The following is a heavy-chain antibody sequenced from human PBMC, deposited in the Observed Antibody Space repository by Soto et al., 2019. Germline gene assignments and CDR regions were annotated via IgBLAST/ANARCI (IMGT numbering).Heavy chain of an antibody. J-gene: IGHJ3*01. V-gene: IGHV4-59*01. D-gene: IGHD3-3*01. CDR3: ATLRFLVWLPEAFDV. CDR1: GGSISSYY. CDR2: IYYSGST. Sequence: QVQLQESGPGLVKPSETLSLTCTVSGGSISSYYWSWIRQPPGKGLEWIGYIYYSGSTNYNPSLRGRVTISVDPSKTQFSLRLVSVTAPDTAVYYGATLRFLVWLPEAFDVWGQGTMITVSS.